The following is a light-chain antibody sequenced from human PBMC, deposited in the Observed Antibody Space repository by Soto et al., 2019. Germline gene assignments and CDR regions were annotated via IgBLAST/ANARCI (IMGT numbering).Light chain of an antibody. CDR3: SSYTSSSTRV. J-gene: IGLJ2*01. Sequence: QSALTQPASVSGSPGQSITISCTGTSSDVGGYNYVSWYQQHPGKAPKLMIYDVINRPSEVSNRFSGSKSGNTASLTISGLQAEDEADYYCSSYTSSSTRVFGGGTKLTVL. CDR2: DVI. CDR1: SSDVGGYNY. V-gene: IGLV2-14*01.